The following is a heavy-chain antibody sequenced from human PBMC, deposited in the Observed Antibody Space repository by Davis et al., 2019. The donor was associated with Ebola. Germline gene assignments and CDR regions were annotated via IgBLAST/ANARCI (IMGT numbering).Heavy chain of an antibody. CDR1: GGSISSRSYY. V-gene: IGHV4-39*01. J-gene: IGHJ5*02. CDR2: IYYSGST. CDR3: ARPLWEANNWFDP. Sequence: MPSETLSLTCTVSGGSISSRSYYWGWIRQPPGKGLESIGSIYYSGSTYYNPSLKSRVTISVDTSKNQFSLKLSSVTAADTAVYYCARPLWEANNWFDPWGQGTLVTVSS. D-gene: IGHD1-26*01.